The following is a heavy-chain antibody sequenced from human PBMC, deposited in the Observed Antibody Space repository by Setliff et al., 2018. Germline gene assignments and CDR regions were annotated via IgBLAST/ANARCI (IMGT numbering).Heavy chain of an antibody. CDR3: ARSENCFSTHCSPYDY. V-gene: IGHV3-21*06. D-gene: IGHD2-2*01. CDR1: EFTFNSYT. Sequence: PGESLKISCAASEFTFNSYTMNWVRQAPGKGLEWVSSISGSSASIYYADSVKGRLTISRDNVKNLLYLQMSSLRAEDTATYYCARSENCFSTHCSPYDYWGQGTLVTVSS. J-gene: IGHJ4*02. CDR2: ISGSSASI.